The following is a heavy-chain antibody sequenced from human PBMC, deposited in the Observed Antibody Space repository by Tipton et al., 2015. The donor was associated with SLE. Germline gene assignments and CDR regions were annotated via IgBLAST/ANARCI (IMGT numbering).Heavy chain of an antibody. J-gene: IGHJ4*02. CDR1: GFTFDDYA. D-gene: IGHD3-22*01. Sequence: GSLRLSCAASGFTFDDYAMHWVRQAPGKGLEWVSLISWDGGSTYYADSVKGRFTISRDNSKNSLYLQMNSLRAEDTALYYCAKDPGYYDSGGYIDYWGQGTLVTVSS. CDR2: ISWDGGST. V-gene: IGHV3-43D*03. CDR3: AKDPGYYDSGGYIDY.